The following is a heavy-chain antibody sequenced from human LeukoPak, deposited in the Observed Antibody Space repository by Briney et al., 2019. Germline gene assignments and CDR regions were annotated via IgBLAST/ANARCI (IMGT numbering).Heavy chain of an antibody. CDR2: IYHSGDT. Sequence: PSETLSLTCSVSGDSISSGNYYWNWIRQPPGKGLEWIGYIYHSGDTRYNPSLKSRVTISVDTSKSQFSLKVSSVTAADTAVYYCARGGYSGSDWTTWGQGTLVTVSS. V-gene: IGHV4-61*01. J-gene: IGHJ5*02. CDR3: ARGGYSGSDWTT. D-gene: IGHD5-12*01. CDR1: GDSISSGNYY.